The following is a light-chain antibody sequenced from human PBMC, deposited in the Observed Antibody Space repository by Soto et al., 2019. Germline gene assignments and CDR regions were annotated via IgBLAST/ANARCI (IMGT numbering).Light chain of an antibody. CDR2: EVT. CDR3: SSYTSSSTRV. V-gene: IGLV2-14*01. J-gene: IGLJ1*01. CDR1: SSDVGGYNY. Sequence: QSALTQPASVSGSPGQSITISCTGASSDVGGYNYVSWYQQNPGKAPKLMIYEVTNRPSGVSNGFSGSKSGNTASLTISGLQAEDEADYYCSSYTSSSTRVFGTGTKFTVL.